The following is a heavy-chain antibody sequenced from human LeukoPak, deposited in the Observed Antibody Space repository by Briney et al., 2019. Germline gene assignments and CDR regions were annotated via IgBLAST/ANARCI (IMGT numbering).Heavy chain of an antibody. CDR2: IYYSGST. CDR1: GGSISSYY. J-gene: IGHJ5*01. Sequence: PSETLSLTCTVSGGSISSYYWSWIRQPPGKGLEWIGYIYYSGSTNYSPSLKSRVTISVDTSKNQFSLKLSSVTAADTAVYYCARDKGYGSGNLKGPYWFDPWGQGTLVTVSS. V-gene: IGHV4-59*01. D-gene: IGHD3-10*01. CDR3: ARDKGYGSGNLKGPYWFDP.